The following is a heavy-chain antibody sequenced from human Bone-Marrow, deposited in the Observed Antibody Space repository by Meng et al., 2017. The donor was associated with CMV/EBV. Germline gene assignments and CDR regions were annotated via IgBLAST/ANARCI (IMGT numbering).Heavy chain of an antibody. D-gene: IGHD6-6*01. J-gene: IGHJ4*02. CDR2: IIPIFGTA. V-gene: IGHV1-69*05. CDR1: GGPFSSYA. Sequence: CKASGGPFSSYAISWVRQAPGQGLEWMGGIIPIFGTANYAQKFQGRVTITTDESTSTAYMELSSLRSEDTAVYYCARTGRSSSSFDYWGQGTLVTVSS. CDR3: ARTGRSSSSFDY.